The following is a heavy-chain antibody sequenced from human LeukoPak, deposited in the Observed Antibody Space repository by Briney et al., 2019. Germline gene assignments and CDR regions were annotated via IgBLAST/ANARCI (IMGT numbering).Heavy chain of an antibody. CDR1: GFTFSSYA. D-gene: IGHD3-10*01. CDR2: LSGSGGSA. CDR3: AKQRYGSGNHYIDSFDY. Sequence: GGSLRLSCAASGFTFSSYAMTWVRLAPGKGLEWVSSLSGSGGSAYYADSVKGRSTISRDNSKNKLFLQMNSLRAEDTAIYYCAKQRYGSGNHYIDSFDYWGQGTLVTVSS. V-gene: IGHV3-23*01. J-gene: IGHJ4*02.